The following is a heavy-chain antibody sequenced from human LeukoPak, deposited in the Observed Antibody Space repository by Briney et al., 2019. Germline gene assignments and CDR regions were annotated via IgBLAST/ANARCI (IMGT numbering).Heavy chain of an antibody. CDR2: IYYSGST. Sequence: LRLSCAASGFTFSSYSMNWVRQPPGKGLEWIGYIYYSGSTYYNPSLKSRVTISVDTSKNQFSLKLSSVTAADTAVYYCASGGTYYYDSSGYSNFDYWGQGTLVTVSS. D-gene: IGHD3-22*01. CDR1: GFTFSSYS. V-gene: IGHV4-30-4*08. CDR3: ASGGTYYYDSSGYSNFDY. J-gene: IGHJ4*02.